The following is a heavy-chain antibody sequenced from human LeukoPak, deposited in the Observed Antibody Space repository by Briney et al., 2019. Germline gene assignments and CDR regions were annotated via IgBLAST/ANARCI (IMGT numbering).Heavy chain of an antibody. Sequence: ASVTVSCKASGYTFTSYGISWVRQAPGQGLEWMGWISAHNGNTNYAQKLQGRVTMTTDTSTSTAYMELRSLRSDDTAVYYCARDLGQQLANDYWGQGTLVTVSS. CDR1: GYTFTSYG. J-gene: IGHJ4*02. V-gene: IGHV1-18*01. D-gene: IGHD6-13*01. CDR2: ISAHNGNT. CDR3: ARDLGQQLANDY.